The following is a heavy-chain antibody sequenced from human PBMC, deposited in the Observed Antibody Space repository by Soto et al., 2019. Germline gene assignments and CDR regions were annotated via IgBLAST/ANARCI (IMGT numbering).Heavy chain of an antibody. CDR2: ISGSGGST. CDR3: ARRAPSTVRPSYYFDY. V-gene: IGHV3-23*01. D-gene: IGHD4-17*01. J-gene: IGHJ4*02. Sequence: GGSLRLSCAASGFTFSSYAMSWVRQAPGKGLEWVSAISGSGGSTYYADSVKGRFTISRDNSKNTLYLQMNSLRAEDTAVYYCARRAPSTVRPSYYFDYWGQGTLVTVSS. CDR1: GFTFSSYA.